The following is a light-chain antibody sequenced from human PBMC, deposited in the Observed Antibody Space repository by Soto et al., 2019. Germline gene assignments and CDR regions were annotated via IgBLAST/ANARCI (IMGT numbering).Light chain of an antibody. Sequence: EVVLTQSPGTLSLSPGQRVTLSCRASQSVDNHYLAWYQQKPGQSPRLLIYGTSSRATGIPDRFSGSGSGTDFTLTISRLEPEDFAMYYCQHSGRTPYNFGQGTKLEIK. CDR2: GTS. CDR1: QSVDNHY. J-gene: IGKJ2*01. CDR3: QHSGRTPYN. V-gene: IGKV3-20*01.